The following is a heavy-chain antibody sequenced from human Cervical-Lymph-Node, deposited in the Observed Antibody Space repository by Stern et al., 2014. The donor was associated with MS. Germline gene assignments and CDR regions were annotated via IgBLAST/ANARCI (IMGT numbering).Heavy chain of an antibody. CDR2: INPNGSVT. CDR3: TRAVGGVGRE. V-gene: IGHV1-46*01. Sequence: VQLVESGPEVKKPGASVMVSCKPSGYTFTNYYIHWVRQAPGQGLEWMGIINPNGSVTASEQKFQGRLTMTRDTSTTTVYMRLITLTSEDTAMYYCTRAVGGVGREWGQGTLVFVSS. J-gene: IGHJ4*02. CDR1: GYTFTNYY. D-gene: IGHD3-16*01.